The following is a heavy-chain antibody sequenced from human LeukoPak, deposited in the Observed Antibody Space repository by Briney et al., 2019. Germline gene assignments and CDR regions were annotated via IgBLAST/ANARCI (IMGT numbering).Heavy chain of an antibody. CDR2: IYTSGST. J-gene: IGHJ3*02. CDR1: GVSVSSFC. Sequence: PSETLSLTCAVSGVSVSSFCWSWIRRPAGKGLEWIGRIYTSGSTNYNPSLKSRVTMSVDTSKNQFSLKLSSVTAADTAVYYCARELGLSSSWDDAFDIWGQGTMVTVSS. V-gene: IGHV4-4*07. D-gene: IGHD6-13*01. CDR3: ARELGLSSSWDDAFDI.